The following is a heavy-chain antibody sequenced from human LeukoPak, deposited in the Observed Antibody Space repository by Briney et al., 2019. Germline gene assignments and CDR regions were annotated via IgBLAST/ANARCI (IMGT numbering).Heavy chain of an antibody. CDR3: ARTPGSWQFNK. Sequence: SETLSLTCTVSGGPISSGSYYWNWIRQPAGKGLEWIGRIYTSGGTNNPSLKSRVTISADTSKNQFSLKLTSVTAADTAVYYCARTPGSWQFNKWGQGTLVTVSS. D-gene: IGHD1-14*01. V-gene: IGHV4-61*02. J-gene: IGHJ4*02. CDR2: IYTSGGT. CDR1: GGPISSGSYY.